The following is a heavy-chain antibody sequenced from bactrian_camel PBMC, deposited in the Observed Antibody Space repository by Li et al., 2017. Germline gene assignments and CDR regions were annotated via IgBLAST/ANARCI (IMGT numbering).Heavy chain of an antibody. Sequence: VQLVESGGGTVQAGGSLRLSCAVSGATYSDYCMMWFRQAPGKGLEWLGSVDSTDHTYYSASVKGRFTISRDNANSTLFLEMNSLKIEDSGIYYCAPSGDWGQGTQVT. CDR1: GATYSDYC. CDR3: APSGD. V-gene: IGHV3-2*01. CDR2: VDSTDHT. J-gene: IGHJ4*01.